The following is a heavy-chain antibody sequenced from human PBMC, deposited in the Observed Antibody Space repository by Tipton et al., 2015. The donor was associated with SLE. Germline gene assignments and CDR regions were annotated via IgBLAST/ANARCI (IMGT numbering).Heavy chain of an antibody. D-gene: IGHD3-9*01. Sequence: QSGAEVKKPGASVKVSCKASGYTFTSYAMHWVRQAPGQRLEWMGWINAGNGNTKYSQKFQGRVTITRDTSASTAYMELSSLRSEDTAVYHCARPLVIIGPPGYWGQGTLVTVSS. V-gene: IGHV1-3*01. J-gene: IGHJ4*02. CDR2: INAGNGNT. CDR1: GYTFTSYA. CDR3: ARPLVIIGPPGY.